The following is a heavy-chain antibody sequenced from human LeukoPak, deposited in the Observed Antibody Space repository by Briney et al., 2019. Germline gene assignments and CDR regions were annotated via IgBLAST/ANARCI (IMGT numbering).Heavy chain of an antibody. CDR2: INPNNGDT. J-gene: IGHJ4*02. CDR1: GYTFTAQY. Sequence: GASVKVSCKASGYTFTAQYMHWVRQAPGQGLEWMGWINPNNGDTKYAQSFLGRVTMTRDTSTTTAYMELSSLRFDDTAVYFCASYPRSIPTPPFDYWGQGTLVTVSS. D-gene: IGHD2-21*01. CDR3: ASYPRSIPTPPFDY. V-gene: IGHV1-2*02.